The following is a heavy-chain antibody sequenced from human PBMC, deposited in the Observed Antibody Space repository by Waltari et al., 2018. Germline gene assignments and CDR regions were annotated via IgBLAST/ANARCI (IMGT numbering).Heavy chain of an antibody. Sequence: QVQLVQSGAEVKKPGSSVKVSCKASGGTFNTYAISWVRQAPGQGLEGMGGIIPIVGIANYAQKFQGRVTSTADESTTTAYMELSSLGSEDTAVYYCARVMGHDLWRGYHYYFDCWGQGTLVTVSS. CDR2: IIPIVGIA. CDR3: ARVMGHDLWRGYHYYFDC. CDR1: GGTFNTYA. D-gene: IGHD3-3*01. V-gene: IGHV1-69*12. J-gene: IGHJ4*02.